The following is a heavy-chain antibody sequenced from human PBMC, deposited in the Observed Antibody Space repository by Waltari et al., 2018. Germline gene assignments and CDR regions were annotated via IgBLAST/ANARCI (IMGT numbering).Heavy chain of an antibody. CDR2: ISYDGSNK. Sequence: QVQLVESGGGVVQPGRSLRLSCAAPGFTFSSSGMHWVRQAPGKGLEWVAVISYDGSNKYYADSVKGRFTISRDNSKNTLYLQMNSLRAEDTAVYYCAKGDYYYDSSGYLDYWGQGTLVTVSS. D-gene: IGHD3-22*01. CDR1: GFTFSSSG. CDR3: AKGDYYYDSSGYLDY. V-gene: IGHV3-30*18. J-gene: IGHJ4*02.